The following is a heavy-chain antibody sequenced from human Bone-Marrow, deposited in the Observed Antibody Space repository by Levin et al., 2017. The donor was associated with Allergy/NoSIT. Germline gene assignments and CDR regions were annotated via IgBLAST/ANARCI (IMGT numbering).Heavy chain of an antibody. J-gene: IGHJ4*02. V-gene: IGHV3-72*01. CDR3: ARSGITGTTRFYFDS. CDR1: GFTFSDHY. D-gene: IGHD1-20*01. Sequence: QAGGSLRLSCAASGFTFSDHYMDWVRQAPGKGLEWIGRTRNKANSYTTEYAASVKGRFTISRDNSKNSLYLQMNSLKTEDTAVYYCARSGITGTTRFYFDSWGQGTLVTVSS. CDR2: TRNKANSYTT.